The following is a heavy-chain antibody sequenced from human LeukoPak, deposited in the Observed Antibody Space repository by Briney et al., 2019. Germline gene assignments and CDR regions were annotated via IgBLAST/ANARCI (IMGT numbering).Heavy chain of an antibody. CDR3: ARHSSYDSSGYY. CDR1: GGSISSSSYY. V-gene: IGHV4-39*01. D-gene: IGHD3-22*01. CDR2: IYYSGST. J-gene: IGHJ4*02. Sequence: PSETLSLTCTVSGGSISSSSYYWGWIRQPPGKGLEWIGSIYYSGSTYYNPSLKSRVTISVDTSKNQFSLKLSSVTAVDTAVYYCARHSSYDSSGYYWGQGTLVTVSS.